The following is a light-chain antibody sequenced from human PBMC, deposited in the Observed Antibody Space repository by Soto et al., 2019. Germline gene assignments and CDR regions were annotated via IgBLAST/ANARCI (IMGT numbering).Light chain of an antibody. CDR1: KNDIGVYDF. Sequence: QSVLTQPPSASGSPGQSVTISCTGTKNDIGVYDFFSWYQHHPGKAPRLIIYEVVQRPSGVPDRFSGSKSGNTASLTVSGLQPADEADYFCKSYAGSNTYVFGSGTKVTVL. J-gene: IGLJ1*01. CDR2: EVV. V-gene: IGLV2-8*01. CDR3: KSYAGSNTYV.